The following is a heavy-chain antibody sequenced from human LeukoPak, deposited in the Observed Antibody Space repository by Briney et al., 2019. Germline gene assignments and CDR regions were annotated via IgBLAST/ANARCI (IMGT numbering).Heavy chain of an antibody. D-gene: IGHD2-21*01. CDR3: VRGDWYFES. Sequence: GGSLRLSCAASGFNFSDSRMNWVRQAPGKGLQWVANINRDGSEKHFLDSVEGRFTISRDNAKKSLYLLMNSLRPQDTAVYCGVRGDWYFESWGQGTLVTVSS. J-gene: IGHJ4*02. V-gene: IGHV3-7*04. CDR2: INRDGSEK. CDR1: GFNFSDSR.